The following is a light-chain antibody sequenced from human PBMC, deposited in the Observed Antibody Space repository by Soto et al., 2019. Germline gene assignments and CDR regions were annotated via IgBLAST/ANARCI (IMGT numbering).Light chain of an antibody. CDR2: DVS. CDR1: SSDVGGYNR. J-gene: IGLJ1*01. Sequence: QSVLTQPPSVSGAPGHSVTISCTGTSSDVGGYNRVSWYQQPPGKAPKLLIYDVSNRPSGGSTRFSGSKSGNTASLTISGLQAEDEADYYCTSYATGSAYVFGPGTKVTVL. V-gene: IGLV2-18*02. CDR3: TSYATGSAYV.